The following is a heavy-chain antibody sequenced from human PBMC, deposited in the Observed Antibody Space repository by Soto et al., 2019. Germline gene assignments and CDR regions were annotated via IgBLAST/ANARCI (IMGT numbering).Heavy chain of an antibody. D-gene: IGHD4-17*01. J-gene: IGHJ4*02. CDR1: GGSFSGYY. CDR3: ARAPPMTTVDY. CDR2: INHSGST. Sequence: SETLSLTCAVYGGSFSGYYWSWIRQPPGKGLEWIGEINHSGSTNYNPSLKSRVTISVDTSKNQFSLKLSSVTAADTAVYYCARAPPMTTVDYWGQGTLVTVSS. V-gene: IGHV4-34*01.